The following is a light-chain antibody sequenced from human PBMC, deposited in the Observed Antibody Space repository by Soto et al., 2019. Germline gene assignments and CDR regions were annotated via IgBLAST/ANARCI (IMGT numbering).Light chain of an antibody. J-gene: IGLJ1*01. Sequence: QSALTQPPSASGSPGQSVTISCTGTSSDVGGYNFVSWYQQYPGKAPKLMIYVVSKRPSGVPDRFSGSKSGSTASLTVSGLQAEDEADYYCSSYAGSDNYVFGTGTKVTVL. V-gene: IGLV2-8*01. CDR3: SSYAGSDNYV. CDR1: SSDVGGYNF. CDR2: VVS.